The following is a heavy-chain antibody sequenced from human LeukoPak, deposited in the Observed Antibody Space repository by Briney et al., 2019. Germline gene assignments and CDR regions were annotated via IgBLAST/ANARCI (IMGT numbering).Heavy chain of an antibody. CDR3: ARDSYYDSSGYYFDY. V-gene: IGHV1-3*01. CDR1: GYTFTSYA. D-gene: IGHD3-22*01. J-gene: IGHJ4*02. Sequence: GASVKVSCKASGYTFTSYAMHWVRQAPGQRLEWMGWINAGNGNTKYSQEFQGRVTITRDTSASTAYMELRSLRSDDTAVYYCARDSYYDSSGYYFDYWGQGTLVTVSS. CDR2: INAGNGNT.